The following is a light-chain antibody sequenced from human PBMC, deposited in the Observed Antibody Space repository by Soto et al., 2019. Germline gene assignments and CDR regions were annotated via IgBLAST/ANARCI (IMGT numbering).Light chain of an antibody. CDR2: GES. CDR1: QSVSSSY. V-gene: IGKV3-20*01. CDR3: QQYGSSPIT. J-gene: IGKJ5*01. Sequence: EIVLTHSPGTLSLSPLERATLSFMSSQSVSSSYLAWYQQKPGQAPRLLIYGESSRATGIPDRFSGSGSGTDFTLTISRLEPEDFAVYYCQQYGSSPITFGQGTRLEIK.